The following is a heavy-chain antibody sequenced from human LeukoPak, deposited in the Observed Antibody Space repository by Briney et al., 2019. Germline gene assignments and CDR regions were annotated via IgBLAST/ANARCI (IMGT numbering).Heavy chain of an antibody. D-gene: IGHD4-17*01. CDR2: IKSKTDGGTT. Sequence: GVSLRLSCAASGFTFGNAWMNWVRQAPGKGLEWVGRIKSKTDGGTTDYAAPVKGRFTISRDDSKNTLYLQMNSLKTEDTAVYYCTTERGLYGYGDYVGYWGQGTLVTVSS. V-gene: IGHV3-15*07. CDR1: GFTFGNAW. CDR3: TTERGLYGYGDYVGY. J-gene: IGHJ4*02.